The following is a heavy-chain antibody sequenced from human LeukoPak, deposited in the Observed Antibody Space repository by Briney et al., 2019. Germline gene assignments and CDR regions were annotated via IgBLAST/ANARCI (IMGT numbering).Heavy chain of an antibody. D-gene: IGHD3-10*01. V-gene: IGHV3-30*18. CDR2: ISYDGSNK. CDR1: EFTFSSYG. Sequence: GGSLRLSCAASEFTFSSYGMHWVRLAPGKGLEWVAVISYDGSNKYYADSVKGRFTISRDNSKNTLYLQMNSLRAEDTAVYYCAKDLPYYYGSGSSFDYWGQGTLVTVSS. CDR3: AKDLPYYYGSGSSFDY. J-gene: IGHJ4*02.